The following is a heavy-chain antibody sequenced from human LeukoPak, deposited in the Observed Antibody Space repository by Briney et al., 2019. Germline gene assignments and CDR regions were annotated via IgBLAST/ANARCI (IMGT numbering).Heavy chain of an antibody. V-gene: IGHV4-38-2*01. CDR1: AYSISSGYY. Sequence: SETLSLTCAVSAYSISSGYYWGWIRQSPEKGLEWIGSIYYSGSTYYSASFKSRVTISVDTSQNQFSLKLRSVTAADRAVYYCASRYYYDTRGYFLHWGQGTLVTVSS. D-gene: IGHD3-22*01. CDR2: IYYSGST. CDR3: ASRYYYDTRGYFLH. J-gene: IGHJ1*01.